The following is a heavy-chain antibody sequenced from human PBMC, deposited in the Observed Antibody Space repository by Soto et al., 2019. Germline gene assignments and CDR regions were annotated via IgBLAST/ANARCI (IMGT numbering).Heavy chain of an antibody. CDR2: IYYSGST. J-gene: IGHJ3*02. Sequence: SETLSLTCTVSGGSVSSGSYYWSWIRQPPGKGLEWIGYIYYSGSTNYNPSLKSRVTISVDTSKNQFSLKLTSVTAADTAVYYCARRSIHSDGFDIWGQGTMVTVSS. V-gene: IGHV4-61*01. CDR3: ARRSIHSDGFDI. CDR1: GGSVSSGSYY.